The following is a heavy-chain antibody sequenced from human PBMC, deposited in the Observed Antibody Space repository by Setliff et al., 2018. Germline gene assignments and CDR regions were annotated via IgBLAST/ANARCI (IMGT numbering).Heavy chain of an antibody. CDR2: IKQDGSDK. CDR3: ARLRKDYGDYYYFDY. D-gene: IGHD4-17*01. V-gene: IGHV3-7*01. J-gene: IGHJ4*02. CDR1: GFIFSMYK. Sequence: GGSLRLSCEASGFIFSMYKMRWVRQAPGKGLEWVANIKQDGSDKYYVDSVKGRCTISRDNAKNSLYLQMNSLRAEDTAVYYCARLRKDYGDYYYFDYWGQGTLVTVSS.